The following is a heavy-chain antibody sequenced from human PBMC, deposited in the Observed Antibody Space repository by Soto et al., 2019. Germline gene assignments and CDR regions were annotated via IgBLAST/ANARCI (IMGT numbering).Heavy chain of an antibody. V-gene: IGHV6-1*01. D-gene: IGHD3-3*02. CDR3: AREGRLAASIFHNWFDP. J-gene: IGHJ5*02. Sequence: SQTLSLTCAISGDSVSNNSAALNWIMQSPSRGLEWLGRTYYRSKWFNNYALSVKGRITINPDTSKNQFSLQLNSVTPEDTAVYYCAREGRLAASIFHNWFDPWGQGTLVTVSS. CDR1: GDSVSNNSAA. CDR2: TYYRSKWFN.